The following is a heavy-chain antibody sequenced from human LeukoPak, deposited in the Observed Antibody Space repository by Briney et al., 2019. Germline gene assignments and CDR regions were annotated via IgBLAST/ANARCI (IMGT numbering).Heavy chain of an antibody. V-gene: IGHV3-66*01. Sequence: QSGGSLRLSCAASGFIVSSNYMSWVRQAPGKGVEWVSVIYSGGTTYYADSVKGRFTISRDNSNNTLYLQMNSRRAEDTAVYYCAAKNTWTYGMDVWGQGTTVTVSS. CDR1: GFIVSSNY. J-gene: IGHJ6*02. D-gene: IGHD1/OR15-1a*01. CDR3: AAKNTWTYGMDV. CDR2: IYSGGTT.